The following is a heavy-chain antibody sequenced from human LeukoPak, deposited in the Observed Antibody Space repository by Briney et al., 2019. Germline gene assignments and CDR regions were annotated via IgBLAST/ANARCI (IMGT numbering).Heavy chain of an antibody. CDR1: GGSISSYY. CDR3: SRRNGLGGTKYFDY. V-gene: IGHV4-59*01. Sequence: SETLSLTCTVSGGSISSYYWSWIRQPPGKGLEWIGYIYYSGSTNYNPSLKSRVTISLDTSKNQFSLKLSSVTAAATPVYYCSRRNGLGGTKYFDYWGQGTLVTVSS. CDR2: IYYSGST. J-gene: IGHJ4*02. D-gene: IGHD3-16*01.